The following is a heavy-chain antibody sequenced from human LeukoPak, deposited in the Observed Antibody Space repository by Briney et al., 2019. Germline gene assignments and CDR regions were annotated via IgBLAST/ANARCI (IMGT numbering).Heavy chain of an antibody. CDR1: GITFSSNW. D-gene: IGHD3-3*02. CDR3: ARDRALAV. J-gene: IGHJ4*02. CDR2: IKQDGSEK. V-gene: IGHV3-7*01. Sequence: GGSLRLSCAASGITFSSNWMSWVRQAPGKGLEWVANIKQDGSEKYYVDSVKGRFTISRDNAKNSLYLQMNSLRAEHTAVYYCARDRALAVWGQGTLVTVSS.